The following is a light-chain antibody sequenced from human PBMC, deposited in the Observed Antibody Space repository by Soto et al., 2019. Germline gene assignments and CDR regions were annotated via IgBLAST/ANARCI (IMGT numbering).Light chain of an antibody. Sequence: DIQMTQSPSTLSASVGDRVTITCRASQSISSWLAWYQQKPGKAPKLLIYDASYLERGVPSRFSGSGSGTEFPLTISSLQPDDLATYYCQQYNSIWTFGQGTKVEI. V-gene: IGKV1-5*01. CDR2: DAS. J-gene: IGKJ1*01. CDR3: QQYNSIWT. CDR1: QSISSW.